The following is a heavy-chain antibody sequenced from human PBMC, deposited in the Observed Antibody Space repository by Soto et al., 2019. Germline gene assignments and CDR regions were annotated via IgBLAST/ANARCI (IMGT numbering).Heavy chain of an antibody. D-gene: IGHD3-3*01. CDR2: IIPIFPTA. CDR1: GGTLRSYS. CDR3: ALRTSVLGVVAIGCLDV. V-gene: IGHV1-69*14. J-gene: IGHJ6*01. Sequence: QVQLVQSGAELKKPGSSVRVSCQASGGTLRSYSVNWVRQAPGQGLEWMGVIIPIFPTADHAQRFQGRLPLNEDKSTNTAYRELSRRRSYDTAVYYCALRTSVLGVVAIGCLDVWGQGTTVNGSS.